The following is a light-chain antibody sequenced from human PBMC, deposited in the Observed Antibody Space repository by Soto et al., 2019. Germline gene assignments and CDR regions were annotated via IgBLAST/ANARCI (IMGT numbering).Light chain of an antibody. CDR3: AAWDDSLSGYYV. Sequence: QAVVTQPPSVSGAPGQRVSISCTGSTSNIGAPYDVHWYQHLPGTAPKVVIYNDNQRPSGVPDRFSGSKSGTSASLAISGLRSEDEADYYCAAWDDSLSGYYVFGTGTKLTVL. CDR2: NDN. V-gene: IGLV1-47*02. J-gene: IGLJ1*01. CDR1: TSNIGAPYD.